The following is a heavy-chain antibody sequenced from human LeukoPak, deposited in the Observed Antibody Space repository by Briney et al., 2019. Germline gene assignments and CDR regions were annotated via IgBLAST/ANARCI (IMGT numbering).Heavy chain of an antibody. CDR3: ARSHPSVDYGDYALDY. D-gene: IGHD4-17*01. J-gene: IGHJ4*02. V-gene: IGHV4-4*07. Sequence: SETLSLTCTVSGGSISRYYWSWIRQPAGKGLEWIGRIYTSGSTNYNPSLKSRVTMSVDTSKNQFSLKLSSVTAADTAVYYCARSHPSVDYGDYALDYWGQGTLVTVSS. CDR1: GGSISRYY. CDR2: IYTSGST.